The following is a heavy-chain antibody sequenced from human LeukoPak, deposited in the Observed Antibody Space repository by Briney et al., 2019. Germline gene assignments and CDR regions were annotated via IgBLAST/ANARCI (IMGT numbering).Heavy chain of an antibody. CDR3: TTTNY. CDR1: GFTFSGST. J-gene: IGHJ4*02. V-gene: IGHV3-73*01. D-gene: IGHD2-2*01. Sequence: GGSLKLSCAASGFTFSGSTMHWVRQASGKGLQWVGRIRSKVNSYATAYAASVKGRFTIARDDSKKTAYLQMNRLKTEDTAVYYCTTTNYWGQGTLVTVSS. CDR2: IRSKVNSYAT.